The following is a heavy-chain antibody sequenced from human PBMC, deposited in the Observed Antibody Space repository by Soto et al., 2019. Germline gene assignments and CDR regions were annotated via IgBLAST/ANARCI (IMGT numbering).Heavy chain of an antibody. CDR1: GFTFSSYA. V-gene: IGHV3-30-3*01. J-gene: IGHJ5*02. CDR3: ARAPAITGRFDP. Sequence: QVQLVESGGGVVQPGRSLRLSCAASGFTFSSYAMHWVRQAPGKGLEWVAVISYDGSNKYYADSVKGRFTISRDNSKNTLYLQMNSLRAEDTAVYYCARAPAITGRFDPWGQGTLVTVSS. D-gene: IGHD1-20*01. CDR2: ISYDGSNK.